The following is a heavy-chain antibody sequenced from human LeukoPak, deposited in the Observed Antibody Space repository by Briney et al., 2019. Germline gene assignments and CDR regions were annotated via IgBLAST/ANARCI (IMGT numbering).Heavy chain of an antibody. V-gene: IGHV3-30*02. Sequence: GGSLRLSCAASGFTFSSYGMHWVRQAPGKGLEWVAFIRYDGSNKYYADSVKGRFTISRDNSKNTLYLQMNSLRAEDTAVYYCARDDPGTAPHDYWGQGTLVTVSS. D-gene: IGHD1-1*01. CDR2: IRYDGSNK. CDR3: ARDDPGTAPHDY. CDR1: GFTFSSYG. J-gene: IGHJ4*02.